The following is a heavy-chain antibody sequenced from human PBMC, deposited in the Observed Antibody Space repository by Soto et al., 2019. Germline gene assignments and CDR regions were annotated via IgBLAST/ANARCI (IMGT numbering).Heavy chain of an antibody. J-gene: IGHJ3*02. CDR2: IYWDDDK. CDR3: AHRRPRCRGLDAFDI. D-gene: IGHD2-8*01. CDR1: GFSLSTSGVG. Sequence: QITLKESGPTLVKPTQTLTLTCTFSGFSLSTSGVGVGWIRPPPGKALEWLALIYWDDDKRYSPSLKRRLTITKDTSKNQVVLTMTNMDPVDTATYYCAHRRPRCRGLDAFDIWCQGTMVTVSS. V-gene: IGHV2-5*02.